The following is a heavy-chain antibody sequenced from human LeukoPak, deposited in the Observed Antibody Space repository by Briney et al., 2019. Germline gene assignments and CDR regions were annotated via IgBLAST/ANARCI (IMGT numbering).Heavy chain of an antibody. D-gene: IGHD3-10*01. V-gene: IGHV3-49*04. CDR3: TRGGGSGNYCNAIDY. J-gene: IGHJ4*02. CDR2: IRSKAYGGTA. CDR1: GFTFGDYA. Sequence: PGRSLRLSCTASGFTFGDYAMSWVRQAPGKGLEWVGFIRSKAYGGTAEYAASVKGRFTISRDDSRSIAYLQMNSLKTEDTAVYYCTRGGGSGNYCNAIDYWGQGTLVTVSS.